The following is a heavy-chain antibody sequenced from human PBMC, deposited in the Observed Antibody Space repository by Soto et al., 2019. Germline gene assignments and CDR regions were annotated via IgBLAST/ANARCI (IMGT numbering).Heavy chain of an antibody. CDR3: ARSIDP. V-gene: IGHV4-39*07. J-gene: IGHJ5*02. Sequence: SETLSLTCTVSGDSISGSPYFWGWIRQPPGKRLEWIGSIFYDGCTLYTPSLRSRVTISVDTSKNQFSLKLSSVAAADTAVYYCARSIDPWGQGTLVTVSS. CDR1: GDSISGSPYF. CDR2: IFYDGCT.